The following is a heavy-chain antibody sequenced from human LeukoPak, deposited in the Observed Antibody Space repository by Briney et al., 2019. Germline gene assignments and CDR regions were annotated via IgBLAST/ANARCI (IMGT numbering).Heavy chain of an antibody. CDR2: INGDGSST. Sequence: GGSLRLSCAASGFTFSSYWMHWVRQAPGKGLVWVSRINGDGSSTNCADSVKGRFTISRDSAKNTLYLQMNSLRAEDTAVYYCTRERSVSFDPWGQGTLVTVSS. CDR3: TRERSVSFDP. D-gene: IGHD5/OR15-5a*01. CDR1: GFTFSSYW. J-gene: IGHJ5*02. V-gene: IGHV3-74*01.